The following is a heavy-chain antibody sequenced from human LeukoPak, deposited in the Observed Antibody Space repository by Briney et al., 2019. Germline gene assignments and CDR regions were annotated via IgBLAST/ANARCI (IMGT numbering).Heavy chain of an antibody. CDR1: GFTFSSYA. CDR3: ARDQGYCSGGSCYEPDYFDY. D-gene: IGHD2-15*01. V-gene: IGHV3-23*01. Sequence: GGSLRLSCAASGFTFSSYAMSWVRQAPGKGLEWVSAISGSGGSTYYADSVKGRFTISRDNAKNSLYLQMNSLRAEDTAVYYCARDQGYCSGGSCYEPDYFDYWGQGTLVTVSS. CDR2: ISGSGGST. J-gene: IGHJ4*02.